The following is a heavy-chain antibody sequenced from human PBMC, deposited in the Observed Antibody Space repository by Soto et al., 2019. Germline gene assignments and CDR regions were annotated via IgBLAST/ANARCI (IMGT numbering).Heavy chain of an antibody. Sequence: PSETLSLTCTVSGGSISSYYWSWIRQPPGKGLEWIGYIYYSGSTNYNPSLKSRVTISVDTSKNQFSLKLSSVTAADTAVYYCARVGYSGYESYYYYMDVWGKGTTVTVS. CDR2: IYYSGST. V-gene: IGHV4-59*08. D-gene: IGHD5-12*01. J-gene: IGHJ6*03. CDR3: ARVGYSGYESYYYYMDV. CDR1: GGSISSYY.